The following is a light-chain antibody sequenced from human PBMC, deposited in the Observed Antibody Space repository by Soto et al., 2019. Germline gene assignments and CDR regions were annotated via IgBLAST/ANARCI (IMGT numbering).Light chain of an antibody. CDR2: GAS. CDR1: QSISSSY. CDR3: QQYGSSPPWT. Sequence: EIVLTQSPVTLFLSPGERATLSCRAIQSISSSYLAWYQQKPGQAPRLLIYGASSRATGIPDRFSGSGSGTDFTLTISRLEPEDFAVYYCQQYGSSPPWTFGQGTKVDIK. V-gene: IGKV3-20*01. J-gene: IGKJ1*01.